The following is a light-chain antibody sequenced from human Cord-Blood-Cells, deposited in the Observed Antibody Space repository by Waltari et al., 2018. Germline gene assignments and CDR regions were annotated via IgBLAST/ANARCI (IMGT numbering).Light chain of an antibody. CDR3: QQYYSTPWT. CDR1: QGLSNS. Sequence: DIQMTQSPSSLSASVGDRVTITCRASQGLSNSLAWYQQKPGKAPKLLLYAASGLGSWVPSRLRGSGSGTDYTRTISSLQPEDFATGYCQQYYSTPWTFGQGTKVEIK. J-gene: IGKJ1*01. CDR2: AAS. V-gene: IGKV1-NL1*01.